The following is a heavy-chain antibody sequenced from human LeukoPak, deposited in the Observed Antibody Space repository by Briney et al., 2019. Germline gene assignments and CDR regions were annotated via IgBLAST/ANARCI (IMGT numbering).Heavy chain of an antibody. V-gene: IGHV4-30-4*08. CDR1: GGSFSSGDYY. D-gene: IGHD3-22*01. J-gene: IGHJ4*02. CDR3: ARGGSHYYDSSGYYSYYFDY. CDR2: IYYSGST. Sequence: SETLSLTCNVSGGSFSSGDYYWSWIRQPPGKGLEWIGYIYYSGSTYYNPSLKSRVTISVDTSKNQFSLKLSSVTAADTAVYYCARGGSHYYDSSGYYSYYFDYWGQGTLVTVSS.